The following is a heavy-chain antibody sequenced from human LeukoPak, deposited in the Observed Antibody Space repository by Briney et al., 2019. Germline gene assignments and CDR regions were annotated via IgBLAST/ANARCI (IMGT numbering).Heavy chain of an antibody. J-gene: IGHJ4*02. CDR3: ARDLASCAGDCYSDGFDY. D-gene: IGHD2-21*02. CDR2: IFHGGST. CDR1: GGSISSYY. Sequence: SETLSLTCTVSGGSISSYYWSWIRQSPGKGLEWIGSIFHGGSTYYNPSLRSRVIVSVDTSKNHFSLKMTSVTAADTAVYYCARDLASCAGDCYSDGFDYWGQGTLVTVSS. V-gene: IGHV4-59*04.